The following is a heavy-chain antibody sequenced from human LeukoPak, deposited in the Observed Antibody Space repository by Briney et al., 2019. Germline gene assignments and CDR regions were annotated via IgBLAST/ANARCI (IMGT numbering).Heavy chain of an antibody. CDR2: IYCSGST. D-gene: IGHD3-16*01. V-gene: IGHV4-59*01. J-gene: IGHJ4*02. CDR1: GGSISSYY. Sequence: SETLSLTCTVSGGSISSYYWSWIRQPPGKGLEWIGYIYCSGSTNYNPSLKSRVTISVDTSKNQFSLKLSSVTAADTAVYYCARGRLGLFDYWGQGTLVTVSS. CDR3: ARGRLGLFDY.